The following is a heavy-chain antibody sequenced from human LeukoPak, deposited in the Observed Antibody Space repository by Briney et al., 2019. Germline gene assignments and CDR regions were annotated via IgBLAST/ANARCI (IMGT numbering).Heavy chain of an antibody. J-gene: IGHJ4*02. CDR3: ARVKVVVPAAPEIDY. CDR1: GYSISSGYY. V-gene: IGHV4-38-2*02. Sequence: SETLSLTCTVSGYSISSGYYWGWIRQPPGKGLEWTGSIYHSGSTYYNPSLKSRVTISVDRSKNQFSLKLSSVTAADTAVYYCARVKVVVPAAPEIDYWGQGTLVTVSS. D-gene: IGHD2-2*01. CDR2: IYHSGST.